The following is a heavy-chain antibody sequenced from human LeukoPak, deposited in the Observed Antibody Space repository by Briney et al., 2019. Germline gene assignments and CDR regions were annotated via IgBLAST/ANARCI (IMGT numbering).Heavy chain of an antibody. D-gene: IGHD3-22*01. J-gene: IGHJ4*02. CDR1: GFTFDGYA. CDR2: ISWNSGSI. CDR3: AKDDGSLLLDH. V-gene: IGHV3-9*01. Sequence: GGSLRLSCVASGFTFDGYAMHWVRQAPGKGLEWVSGISWNSGSIGYADSVKGRFIISRDNAKNSLYLRLNSLRPEDTALYYCAKDDGSLLLDHWGQGTLVTVS.